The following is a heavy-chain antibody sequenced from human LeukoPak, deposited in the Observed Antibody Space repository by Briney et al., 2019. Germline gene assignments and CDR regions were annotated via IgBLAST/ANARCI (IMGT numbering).Heavy chain of an antibody. CDR3: ARNGQLLSGGNWFDP. Sequence: ASVKVSCKASGYIFNGYYIRWVRQAPGQGPEWIGWINPNNGDTKCAQKFKGRVTMTRDTSISTAYMELSSLRSDDTAFYYCARNGQLLSGGNWFDPWGQGALVTVSS. CDR2: INPNNGDT. D-gene: IGHD2-2*01. J-gene: IGHJ5*02. CDR1: GYIFNGYY. V-gene: IGHV1-2*02.